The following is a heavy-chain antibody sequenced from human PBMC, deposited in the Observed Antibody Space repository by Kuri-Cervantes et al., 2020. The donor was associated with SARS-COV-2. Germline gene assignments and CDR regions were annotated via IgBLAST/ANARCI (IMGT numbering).Heavy chain of an antibody. CDR2: IYSGGST. V-gene: IGHV3-66*01. D-gene: IGHD3-22*01. CDR1: GFTVSSNY. J-gene: IGHJ4*02. Sequence: ETLSLTCAASGFTVSSNYMSWVRQAPGKGLEWVSVIYSGGSTYYADSVKGRFTISRDNSKNTLYLQMNSLRAEDTAVYYCARDSGYYDSDYWGQGTLVTVSS. CDR3: ARDSGYYDSDY.